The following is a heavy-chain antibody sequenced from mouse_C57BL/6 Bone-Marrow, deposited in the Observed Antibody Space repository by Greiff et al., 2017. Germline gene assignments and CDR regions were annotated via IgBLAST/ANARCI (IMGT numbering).Heavy chain of an antibody. CDR2: FFPGSGSI. D-gene: IGHD1-1*01. J-gene: IGHJ3*01. Sequence: QVQLQQSGAELVKPGASVKLSCKASGYTFTDYSINWVKQRPGQGLEWIGWFFPGSGSINYNEKFKGKDTLTADTSSNTDYMQLSRLTADDSAVYFCARRAYEYCYGACWFADGGQGTTVTVSA. V-gene: IGHV1-62-2*01. CDR1: GYTFTDYS. CDR3: ARRAYEYCYGACWFAD.